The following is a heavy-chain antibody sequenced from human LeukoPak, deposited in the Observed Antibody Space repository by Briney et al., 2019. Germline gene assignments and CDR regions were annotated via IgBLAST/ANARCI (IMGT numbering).Heavy chain of an antibody. D-gene: IGHD1-26*01. CDR1: GGSISSSSYY. Sequence: KPSETLSLTCTVSGGSISSSSYYWGWIRQPPGKGLEWIGSIYYSGSTYYNPSLKSRVTTSVDTSKNQFSLKLSSVTAADTAVYYCARHLAGATGGWFDPWGQGTLVTVSS. CDR2: IYYSGST. CDR3: ARHLAGATGGWFDP. J-gene: IGHJ5*02. V-gene: IGHV4-39*01.